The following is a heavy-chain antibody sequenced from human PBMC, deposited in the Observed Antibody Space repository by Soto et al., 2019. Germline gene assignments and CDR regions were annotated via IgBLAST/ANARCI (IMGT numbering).Heavy chain of an antibody. CDR1: GGSISSIDYY. J-gene: IGHJ5*02. V-gene: IGHV4-30-4*01. D-gene: IGHD3-9*01. Sequence: QVQLQESGPGLVKASQTLSLTCTVSGGSISSIDYYWSWILQPPGKRLEWIGYIYYSGHTYYNPSLKSRVTISVDTSKNQFSLKQSSVTAADTAVYYCARDRLNYKILAGYYPVCFDPWGQGTLVTVSS. CDR2: IYYSGHT. CDR3: ARDRLNYKILAGYYPVCFDP.